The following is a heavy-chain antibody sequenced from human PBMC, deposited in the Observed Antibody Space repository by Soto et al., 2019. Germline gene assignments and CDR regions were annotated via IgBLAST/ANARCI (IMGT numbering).Heavy chain of an antibody. D-gene: IGHD6-19*01. CDR2: ISANGATT. CDR1: GFTFRNYP. Sequence: EVQLLESGGGLVQPGGSLRLSCAASGFTFRNYPMNWVRQAPGKGLEWVSSISANGATTYYADSVRGRFTVSKDSSKNTLYLHMSGLRAEDTAVYYCAKVRAVAGTHLDYWGQGTLVTVSA. CDR3: AKVRAVAGTHLDY. J-gene: IGHJ4*02. V-gene: IGHV3-23*01.